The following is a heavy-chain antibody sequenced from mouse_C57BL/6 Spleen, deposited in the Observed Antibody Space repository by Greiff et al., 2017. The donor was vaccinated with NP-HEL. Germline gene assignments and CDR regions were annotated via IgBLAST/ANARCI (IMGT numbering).Heavy chain of an antibody. CDR1: GYTFTSYW. CDR3: ARTISLYYYAMDY. J-gene: IGHJ4*01. D-gene: IGHD6-5*01. V-gene: IGHV1-53*01. Sequence: QVQLQQPGTELVKPGASVKLSCKASGYTFTSYWMHWVKQRPGQGLEWIGNINPSNGGTNYNEKFKSKATLTVAKSSSTAYMPLSSLTSEDAAVYDSARTISLYYYAMDYWGQGTSVTVSA. CDR2: INPSNGGT.